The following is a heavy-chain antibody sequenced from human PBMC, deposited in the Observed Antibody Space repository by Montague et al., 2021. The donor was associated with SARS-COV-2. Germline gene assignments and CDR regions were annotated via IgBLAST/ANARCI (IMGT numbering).Heavy chain of an antibody. J-gene: IGHJ3*02. V-gene: IGHV4-31*03. Sequence: TLSLTCTVSGGSISDGGYSWTWIRQRPGKGLVWIGYVYYSGSTFYNPSLQIRITISVDTSKNQFSLKLSSVTAADTAVYYCAREGGRIQLWLRGDDAFNIWGQGTLVTVSS. CDR1: GGSISDGGYS. CDR3: AREGGRIQLWLRGDDAFNI. D-gene: IGHD5-18*01. CDR2: VYYSGST.